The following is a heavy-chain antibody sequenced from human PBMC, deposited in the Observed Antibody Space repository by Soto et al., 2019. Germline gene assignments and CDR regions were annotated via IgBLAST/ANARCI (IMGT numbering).Heavy chain of an antibody. Sequence: AETLSRAFTVSGGAITSYYWTWIRQPAGKVLEWIGRIYSSGSTKYNPSLQSRISISLDTSKNQFSLTLASVTASDTAVYYCARGQVFSDWFEPWGHGTLVTDSS. CDR2: IYSSGST. V-gene: IGHV4-4*07. CDR3: ARGQVFSDWFEP. D-gene: IGHD3-9*01. J-gene: IGHJ5*02. CDR1: GGAITSYY.